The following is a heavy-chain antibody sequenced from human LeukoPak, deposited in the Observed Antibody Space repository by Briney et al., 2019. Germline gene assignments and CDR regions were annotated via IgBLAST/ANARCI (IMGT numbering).Heavy chain of an antibody. J-gene: IGHJ4*02. CDR3: ARALRTGQGDYVPVL. V-gene: IGHV5-51*01. CDR1: GYRFTNYW. Sequence: GESLKISCKASGYRFTNYWIGWVRQMPGKGLEWMTIIYPGDSETRYSPSFQGQVTISADKFIGITYLQWSSLKASDTAMYYCARALRTGQGDYVPVLWGQGTLVTVSS. CDR2: IYPGDSET. D-gene: IGHD3-10*02.